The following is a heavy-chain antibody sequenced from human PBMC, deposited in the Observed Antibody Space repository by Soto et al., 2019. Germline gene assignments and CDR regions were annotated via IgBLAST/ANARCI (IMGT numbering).Heavy chain of an antibody. Sequence: PWESXRLSCSSSGFTFITYSIIWVRQAPGKGLEWASSIVGSGTGTYYADSVKGRFTISRDNSKNTLYLHMNSLRVEDTAVYYCAKGRNYDFYFDCWGRGTLVTVSS. CDR1: GFTFITYS. V-gene: IGHV3-23*05. CDR3: AKGRNYDFYFDC. J-gene: IGHJ4*02. D-gene: IGHD3-3*01. CDR2: IVGSGTGT.